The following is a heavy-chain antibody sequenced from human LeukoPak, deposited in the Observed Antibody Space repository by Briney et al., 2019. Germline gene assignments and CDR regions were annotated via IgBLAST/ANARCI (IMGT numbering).Heavy chain of an antibody. Sequence: GGSLRLSCAASGFTFSNYAITWVRQAPGKGLEWVSAISGSGGGTKYADSVKGRFTISRDNSKNTLYLQTNSLRAEDTAVYYCAKVQAASSGWYIDYWGQGTLVTVSS. J-gene: IGHJ4*02. D-gene: IGHD6-19*01. V-gene: IGHV3-23*01. CDR1: GFTFSNYA. CDR2: ISGSGGGT. CDR3: AKVQAASSGWYIDY.